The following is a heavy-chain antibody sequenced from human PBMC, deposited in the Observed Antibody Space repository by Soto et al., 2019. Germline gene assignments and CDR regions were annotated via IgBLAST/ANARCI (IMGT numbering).Heavy chain of an antibody. CDR2: INHSGST. D-gene: IGHD6-19*01. CDR1: GGSFSGYY. V-gene: IGHV4-34*01. Sequence: TSETLSLTCAVYGGSFSGYYWSWIRQPPGKGLEWIGEINHSGSTNYNPSLKSRVTISVDTSKNQFSLKLSSVTAADTAVYYCARVHRYIAVAETYNDYWGQGTLVTVSS. CDR3: ARVHRYIAVAETYNDY. J-gene: IGHJ4*02.